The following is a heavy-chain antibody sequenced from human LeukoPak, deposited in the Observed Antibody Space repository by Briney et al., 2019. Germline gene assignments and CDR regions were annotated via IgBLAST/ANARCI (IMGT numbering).Heavy chain of an antibody. Sequence: SETLSLTCTVSGGSISSYYWSWIRQPPGKGLEWIGYIYYSGSTNYNPSLKSRVTISVDTSKNRFSLKLSSVTVADTAVYYCARCGWYEPYFDYWGQGTLVTVSS. J-gene: IGHJ4*02. D-gene: IGHD6-19*01. CDR3: ARCGWYEPYFDY. CDR1: GGSISSYY. CDR2: IYYSGST. V-gene: IGHV4-59*01.